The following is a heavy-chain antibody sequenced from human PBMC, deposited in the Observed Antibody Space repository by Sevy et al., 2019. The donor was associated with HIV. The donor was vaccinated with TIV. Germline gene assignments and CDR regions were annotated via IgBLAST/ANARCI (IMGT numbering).Heavy chain of an antibody. CDR2: ISYDGSNK. V-gene: IGHV3-30*01. Sequence: GGSLRLSCAASGFIFNNYAMHWVRQAPGTGLEWVAVISYDGSNKYHADSVKGRFTISRDNSKNMLYLQMNSLRAEDTAVYYCARDMLAGTFDYWGQGTLVTVSS. J-gene: IGHJ4*02. CDR1: GFIFNNYA. CDR3: ARDMLAGTFDY. D-gene: IGHD6-19*01.